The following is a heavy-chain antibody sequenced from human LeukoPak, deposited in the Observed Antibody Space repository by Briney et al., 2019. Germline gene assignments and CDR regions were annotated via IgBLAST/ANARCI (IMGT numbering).Heavy chain of an antibody. CDR3: ARGSYYGSGSYYPHFDY. Sequence: PSETLSLTCAVYGGSFSGYYWSWLRQPPGKGLEWIGEINHSGSNNYNPSLKSRVTISVDTSKDQFSLKLSSVTAADTAVYYCARGSYYGSGSYYPHFDYWGQGTLFTVSS. V-gene: IGHV4-34*01. J-gene: IGHJ4*02. CDR1: GGSFSGYY. CDR2: INHSGSN. D-gene: IGHD3-10*01.